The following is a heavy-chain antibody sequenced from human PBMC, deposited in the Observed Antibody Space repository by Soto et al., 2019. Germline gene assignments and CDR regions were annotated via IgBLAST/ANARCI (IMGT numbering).Heavy chain of an antibody. D-gene: IGHD6-6*01. CDR3: ATQGGSSSGWGRDY. V-gene: IGHV3-66*01. CDR1: GFTVSSNY. CDR2: IYSGGST. Sequence: GGSLRLSCAASGFTVSSNYMSWVRQAPGKGLEWVSVIYSGGSTYYADSVKGRFTISRDNSKNTLYLQMNSLRAEDTAVYYCATQGGSSSGWGRDYWGQGTLVTVSS. J-gene: IGHJ4*02.